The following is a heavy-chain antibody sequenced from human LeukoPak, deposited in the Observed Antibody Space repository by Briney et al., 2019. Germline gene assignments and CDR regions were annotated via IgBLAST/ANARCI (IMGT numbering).Heavy chain of an antibody. CDR1: GFTFSSYA. CDR2: ISGSGGST. V-gene: IGHV3-23*01. CDR3: ARDFDSSGSYYGVFDY. J-gene: IGHJ4*02. Sequence: GGSLRLSCAASGFTFSSYAMSWVRQAPGKGLEWVSAISGSGGSTYYADSVKGRFTISRDSSKNTLFLQMNSLRAEDTAVYYCARDFDSSGSYYGVFDYWGQGTLVTVSS. D-gene: IGHD3-22*01.